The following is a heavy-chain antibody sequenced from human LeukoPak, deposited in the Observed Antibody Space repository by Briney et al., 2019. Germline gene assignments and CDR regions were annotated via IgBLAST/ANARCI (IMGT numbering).Heavy chain of an antibody. Sequence: ASVKVSCKASGYTFTGYYIHWVRQGPGQGLEWRGWINPNSGGTNYAQKFQGRVTMTRDTSISTAYMELSRLRSDDTAVYYCARGYNWKSLYFDYWGQGTLVTVSS. J-gene: IGHJ4*02. CDR1: GYTFTGYY. D-gene: IGHD1-1*01. V-gene: IGHV1-2*02. CDR3: ARGYNWKSLYFDY. CDR2: INPNSGGT.